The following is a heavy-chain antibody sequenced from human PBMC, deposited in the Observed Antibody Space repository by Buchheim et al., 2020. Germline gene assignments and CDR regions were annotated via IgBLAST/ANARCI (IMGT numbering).Heavy chain of an antibody. V-gene: IGHV4-4*02. CDR1: GASISSSNW. D-gene: IGHD1-26*01. J-gene: IGHJ6*02. CDR2: VYHGGIT. Sequence: QVQLQESGPGLVRPSGTLSLTCAVSGASISSSNWWTWVRQPPGKGLEWIGEVYHGGITNYNPSLKSRVTISVDTSKNQFSLKLSSVTAADTAVYYCARGYRVAPWGGSYGYYYYGMDVWGQGTT. CDR3: ARGYRVAPWGGSYGYYYYGMDV.